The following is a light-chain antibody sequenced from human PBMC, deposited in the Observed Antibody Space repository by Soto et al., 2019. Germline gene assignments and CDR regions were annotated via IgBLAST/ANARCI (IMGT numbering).Light chain of an antibody. CDR2: GAS. Sequence: EIVMTQSPATLSVSPGERATLSCRASQSVSSNLAWYQQKPGQAPRLLIYGASTRATGIPARFSGSGSGTEFTLTISRLEPEDFSVYYCHQYGTAPLTFGPGTKVDI. CDR1: QSVSSN. CDR3: HQYGTAPLT. J-gene: IGKJ3*01. V-gene: IGKV3-15*01.